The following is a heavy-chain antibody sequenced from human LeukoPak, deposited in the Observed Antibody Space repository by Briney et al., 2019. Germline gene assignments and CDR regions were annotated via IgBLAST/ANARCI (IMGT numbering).Heavy chain of an antibody. CDR1: GYTFTSYT. V-gene: IGHV7-4-1*02. CDR2: INTNTGNP. D-gene: IGHD1-20*01. J-gene: IGHJ3*01. CDR3: ARAGLTGSKVAFDV. Sequence: ASVKVSCKASGYTFTSYTMNWVRQAPGQGLEWMGWINTNTGNPTYAQGFTGWFVFSLDTSVSTAYLQITSLKAEDTAVYYCARAGLTGSKVAFDVWGQGTMVTVSS.